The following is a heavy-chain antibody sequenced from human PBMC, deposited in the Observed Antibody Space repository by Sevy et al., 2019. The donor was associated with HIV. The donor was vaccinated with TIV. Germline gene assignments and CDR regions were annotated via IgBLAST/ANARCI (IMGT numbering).Heavy chain of an antibody. CDR3: AYIPAAGTGGSAFDI. D-gene: IGHD6-13*01. J-gene: IGHJ3*02. Sequence: GGSLRLSCAASGFTFSNYAMSWVRQAPGKGLEWVSGISGSGIRIYYADSVKGRFTISRDNSKKTLYLQMSSLRGEDTAVYYCAYIPAAGTGGSAFDIWGQGTMVTVSS. CDR1: GFTFSNYA. CDR2: ISGSGIRI. V-gene: IGHV3-23*01.